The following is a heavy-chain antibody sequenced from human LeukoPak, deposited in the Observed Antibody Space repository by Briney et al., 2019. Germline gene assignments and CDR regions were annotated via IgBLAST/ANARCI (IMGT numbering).Heavy chain of an antibody. CDR3: ARAYSGYDFVDY. CDR2: INPNSGGT. J-gene: IGHJ4*02. D-gene: IGHD5-12*01. V-gene: IGHV1-2*02. CDR1: GYTFTGYY. Sequence: ASVKVSCKASGYTFTGYYMHWVRQAPGQGLEWMGWINPNSGGTNYAQKFQGRVTMTRDTSISTAYMELSRLRSDDTAVYYCARAYSGYDFVDYWGQGTLVTVYS.